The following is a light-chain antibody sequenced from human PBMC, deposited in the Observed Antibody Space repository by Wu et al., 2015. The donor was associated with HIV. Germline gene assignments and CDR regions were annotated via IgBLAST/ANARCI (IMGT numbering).Light chain of an antibody. CDR3: QQYGSSPLT. CDR1: QSVSSSY. Sequence: EIVLTQSPGTLSLSPGERVTLSCRASQSVSSSYLAWYQHKPGQAPRLLIYGASSRAIGIPDRFSGSGSGADFTLTISRLEPEDFAVYYCQQYGSSPLTFGEGPRWRSN. CDR2: GAS. J-gene: IGKJ4*01. V-gene: IGKV3-20*01.